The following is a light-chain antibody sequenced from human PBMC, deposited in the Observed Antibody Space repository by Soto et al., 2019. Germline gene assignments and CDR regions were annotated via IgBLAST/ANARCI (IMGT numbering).Light chain of an antibody. CDR3: ISYTSSSARV. V-gene: IGLV2-14*01. J-gene: IGLJ3*02. Sequence: QSALTQPASVSGSPGQSITISCTGTSSDVGGYNYVSWYQQYPGKAPNLMIYEVSNRPSGVSNRFSGSKSGNTASLTISGLQAEDEADYYCISYTSSSARVFGGGTKLTVL. CDR1: SSDVGGYNY. CDR2: EVS.